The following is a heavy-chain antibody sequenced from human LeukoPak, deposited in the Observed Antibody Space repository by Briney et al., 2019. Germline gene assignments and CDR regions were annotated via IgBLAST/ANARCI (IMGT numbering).Heavy chain of an antibody. Sequence: SETLSLTCTVSGGSISSYYWSWIRQPPGKGLEWIGYIYYSGSTNYNPSLKSRVTISVDTSKNQFSLKLSSVTAADTAAYYCARHHYDILTGYYLPSSYYYYGMDVWGQGTTVTVSS. V-gene: IGHV4-59*08. CDR2: IYYSGST. CDR1: GGSISSYY. J-gene: IGHJ6*02. D-gene: IGHD3-9*01. CDR3: ARHHYDILTGYYLPSSYYYYGMDV.